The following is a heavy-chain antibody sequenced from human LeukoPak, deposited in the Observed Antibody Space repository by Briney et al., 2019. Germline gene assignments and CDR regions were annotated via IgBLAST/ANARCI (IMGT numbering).Heavy chain of an antibody. V-gene: IGHV5-51*01. J-gene: IGHJ3*01. CDR2: IYPLGSEI. CDR1: GYSFTNYW. D-gene: IGHD2-15*01. Sequence: HGESLKISCKASGYSFTNYWIEWVRQMPGKGLKWMGIIYPLGSEIRYSPSFQGQVTISVDKSITTAFLHWDGLKTSDTAMYYCAATGRSCTDGSCYSDDFDVWGQGTMVTVSS. CDR3: AATGRSCTDGSCYSDDFDV.